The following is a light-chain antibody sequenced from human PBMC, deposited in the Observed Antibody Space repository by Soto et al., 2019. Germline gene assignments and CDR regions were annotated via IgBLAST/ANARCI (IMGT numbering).Light chain of an antibody. CDR2: AAS. J-gene: IGKJ5*01. Sequence: IQLTQSPSFLSASTGDRVTITCRASQGISSWLAWYQQKPGKAPKLLIYAASSLQSGVPSRFSGSGSGTEFTLTISSLQPDDFATYYCQQYNSYSITVGQGTRLEIK. CDR3: QQYNSYSIT. V-gene: IGKV1D-16*01. CDR1: QGISSW.